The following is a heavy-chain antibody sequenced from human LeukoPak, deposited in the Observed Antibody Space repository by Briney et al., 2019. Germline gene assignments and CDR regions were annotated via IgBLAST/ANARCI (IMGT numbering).Heavy chain of an antibody. D-gene: IGHD2-15*01. Sequence: GGSLRLSCAASGFTFSSYGMNWVRQAPGKGLEWVSVISGSGGSRDYADSVKGRFTISRDNSKNTLYLQMNSLRAEDTAVYYCAKGSLPVVAGSFSDYWGQGTLVTVSS. CDR1: GFTFSSYG. V-gene: IGHV3-23*01. CDR2: ISGSGGSR. J-gene: IGHJ4*02. CDR3: AKGSLPVVAGSFSDY.